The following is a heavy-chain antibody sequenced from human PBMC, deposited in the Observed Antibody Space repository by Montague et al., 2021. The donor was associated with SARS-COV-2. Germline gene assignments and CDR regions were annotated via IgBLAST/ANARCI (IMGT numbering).Heavy chain of an antibody. V-gene: IGHV3-30-3*01. CDR2: IPYDGSNK. CDR1: GFTFSSYA. CDR3: ARVLGEYDGNDD. Sequence: SLRLSCAASGFTFSSYAMHWVRQAPGKGLEWVADIPYDGSNKYYADSVKGRFTISRDNSKNTLYLQMNSLRAEDTAVYYCARVLGEYDGNDDWGQGTLVTVSS. D-gene: IGHD3-10*01. J-gene: IGHJ4*03.